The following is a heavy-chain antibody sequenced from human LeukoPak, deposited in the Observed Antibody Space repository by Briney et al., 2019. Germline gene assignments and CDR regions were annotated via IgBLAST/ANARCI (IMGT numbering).Heavy chain of an antibody. Sequence: GGSLRLSCAASGFTFSSYGMHWVRQAPGKGLEWVAVISYDGSNKYYADSVKGRFTISRDNSKNTLYLQMNSLRAEDTAVYYCAKDLAPDIVVVPAAIGPPFQHWGQGTLVTVSS. D-gene: IGHD2-2*02. CDR3: AKDLAPDIVVVPAAIGPPFQH. CDR2: ISYDGSNK. CDR1: GFTFSSYG. V-gene: IGHV3-30*18. J-gene: IGHJ1*01.